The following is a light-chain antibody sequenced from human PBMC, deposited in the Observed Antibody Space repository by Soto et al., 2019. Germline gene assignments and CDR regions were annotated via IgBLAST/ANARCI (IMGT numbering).Light chain of an antibody. CDR2: GNS. J-gene: IGLJ2*01. Sequence: QSVLTQPPSVSGAPGQRVTISCTGSSSNIGAGYDVHWYQQLPGTAPKLLIYGNSNRPSGVPDRFSGSKSGTSASLDITGLQAEDEADYDCQSYDSSLSDVVFGGGTKLTVL. CDR1: SSNIGAGYD. CDR3: QSYDSSLSDVV. V-gene: IGLV1-40*01.